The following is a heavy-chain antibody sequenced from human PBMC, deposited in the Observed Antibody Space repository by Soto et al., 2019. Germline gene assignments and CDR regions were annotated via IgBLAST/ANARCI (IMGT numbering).Heavy chain of an antibody. CDR1: GYSLTSYW. CDR2: IYPGDSHT. CDR3: ATPRKYCSGCSSVGGYFDY. V-gene: IGHV5-51*01. J-gene: IGHJ4*02. Sequence: GDSLKISCKGSGYSLTSYWIGRVRQMPGKGLEWLGIIYPGDSHTRYSPSFQGKVPISADKSIRTAYLQWSSMKASCAALYYCATPRKYCSGCSSVGGYFDYWGQGTLVSVYS. D-gene: IGHD2-15*01.